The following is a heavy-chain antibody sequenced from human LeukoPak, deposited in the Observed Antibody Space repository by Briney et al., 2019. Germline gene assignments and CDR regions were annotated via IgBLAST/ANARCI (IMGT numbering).Heavy chain of an antibody. D-gene: IGHD5-12*01. CDR2: IDIDGTDT. J-gene: IGHJ3*02. Sequence: GESLRLSCGASGFTFNSYWFHWVRQAPGKGLVWVSRIDIDGTDTIYADSVKGRFAISRDNAKNTLYLQMDSLRAEDTAVYYCARGGYFYGFDIWGQGTMVTVSS. V-gene: IGHV3-74*01. CDR1: GFTFNSYW. CDR3: ARGGYFYGFDI.